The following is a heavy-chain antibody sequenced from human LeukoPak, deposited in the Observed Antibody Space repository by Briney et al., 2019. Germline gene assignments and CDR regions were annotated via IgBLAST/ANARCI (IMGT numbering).Heavy chain of an antibody. V-gene: IGHV3-30*04. Sequence: GGSLRLSCAASGFTFSSYAMNWVRQAPGKGLEWVADISYDGSNKYYADSVKGRFTISRDNSKNTLYPQMNSLRAEDTAVYYCARDHAVYYYGSGSYSALWGQGTLVTVSS. J-gene: IGHJ1*01. CDR2: ISYDGSNK. CDR1: GFTFSSYA. D-gene: IGHD3-10*01. CDR3: ARDHAVYYYGSGSYSAL.